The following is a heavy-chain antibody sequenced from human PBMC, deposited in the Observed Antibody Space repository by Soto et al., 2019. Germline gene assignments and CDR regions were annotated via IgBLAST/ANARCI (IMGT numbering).Heavy chain of an antibody. CDR3: GKERRGSGWSVCNF. CDR2: ILVGGNT. CDR1: GFTCSSYD. V-gene: IGHV3-23*01. J-gene: IGHJ4*02. Sequence: GGSLRLSCAASGFTCSSYDMSWVRQAPGKGLEWVSTILVGGNTYYADSVKGRFTISRDNSKNTLYLQMNSLTAGDTAVYYCGKERRGSGWSVCNFWGQGALVTVSS. D-gene: IGHD6-19*01.